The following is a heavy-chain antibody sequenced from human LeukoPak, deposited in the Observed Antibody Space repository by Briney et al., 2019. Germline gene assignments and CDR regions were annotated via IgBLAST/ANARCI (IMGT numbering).Heavy chain of an antibody. J-gene: IGHJ4*02. D-gene: IGHD6-13*01. CDR1: GGSISSSSYY. CDR3: ARSLSSSWPRFDY. V-gene: IGHV4-39*01. CDR2: IYYSGST. Sequence: SETLSLTCTVSGGSISSSSYYWGWIRQPPGKGLEWIGSIYYSGSTYYNPSLKSRVTISVDTSKNQFSLKLSSVTAADTAVYYCARSLSSSWPRFDYWGQGTLVTVSS.